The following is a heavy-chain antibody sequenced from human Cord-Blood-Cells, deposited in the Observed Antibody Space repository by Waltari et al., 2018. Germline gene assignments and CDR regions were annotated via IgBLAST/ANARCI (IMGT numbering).Heavy chain of an antibody. CDR1: GGTFSSYA. V-gene: IGHV1-69*01. Sequence: QVQLVQSGAEVKKPGSSVKVSCKASGGTFSSYAISWVRQAPGKGLEWMGGIIPIFGTANYAQKFQGRVTITADESTSTAYMELSSLRSEDTAVYYCARGGCSSTSCYKSAFDIWGQGTMVTVSS. CDR2: IIPIFGTA. CDR3: ARGGCSSTSCYKSAFDI. D-gene: IGHD2-2*02. J-gene: IGHJ3*02.